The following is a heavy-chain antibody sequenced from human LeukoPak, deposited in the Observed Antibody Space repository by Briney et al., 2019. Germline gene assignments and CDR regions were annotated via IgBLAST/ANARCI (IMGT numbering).Heavy chain of an antibody. CDR3: AGAAGWEQAY. CDR2: RWYDGSNK. D-gene: IGHD1-26*01. J-gene: IGHJ4*02. V-gene: IGHV3-33*01. Sequence: PGGSLRLSCAASGFTFSSYGVHWVRQAPGKGLEWVAVRWYDGSNKYYADSVKGRFTISRDNSKNTLYLQMNSLRAEDTAVYYCAGAAGWEQAYWGQGTQVTVSS. CDR1: GFTFSSYG.